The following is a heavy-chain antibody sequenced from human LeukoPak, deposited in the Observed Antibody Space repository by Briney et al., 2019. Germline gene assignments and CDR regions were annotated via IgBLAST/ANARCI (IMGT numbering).Heavy chain of an antibody. CDR3: ARETTMIVVALHY. CDR1: GYTFTGYY. J-gene: IGHJ4*02. V-gene: IGHV1-2*02. D-gene: IGHD3-22*01. CDR2: INPNSGGT. Sequence: ASAKVSCKASGYTFTGYYMHWVRQAPGQGLEWMGWINPNSGGTNYAQKFQGRVTMTRDTSISTAYMELSRLRSDDTAVYYCARETTMIVVALHYWGQGTLVTVSS.